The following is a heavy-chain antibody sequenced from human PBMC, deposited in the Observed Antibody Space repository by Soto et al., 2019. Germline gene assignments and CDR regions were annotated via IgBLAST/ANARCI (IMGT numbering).Heavy chain of an antibody. CDR1: GFTFSSYW. Sequence: PGGSLRLSCAASGFTFSSYWMDWVRQAPGKGLEWGANINQDGSEKNYVDSVKGRFTISRDNAKNSLYLQMNSLTAEDSALYFCSRSLDYWGQGTLVTVSS. V-gene: IGHV3-7*01. CDR3: SRSLDY. CDR2: INQDGSEK. J-gene: IGHJ4*02.